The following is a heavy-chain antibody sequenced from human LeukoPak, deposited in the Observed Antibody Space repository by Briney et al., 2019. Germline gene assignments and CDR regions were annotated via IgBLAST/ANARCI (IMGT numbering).Heavy chain of an antibody. V-gene: IGHV1-46*01. CDR1: GYTFTSYY. CDR2: INVSGGGT. CDR3: ARDVYGLDV. J-gene: IGHJ6*02. Sequence: ASVKVSCKASGYTFTSYYIHWVRQAPGQGLEWMGVINVSGGGTTYAQRLQGRVTMTRDTSTSTVYMELSSLRSDDTAVYYCARDVYGLDVWGQGTTVTVSS.